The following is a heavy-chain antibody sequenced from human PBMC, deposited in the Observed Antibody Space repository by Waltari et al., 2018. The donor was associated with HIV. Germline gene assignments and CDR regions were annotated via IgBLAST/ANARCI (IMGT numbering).Heavy chain of an antibody. J-gene: IGHJ4*02. CDR3: ARDITLTPGPDY. CDR2: INAGNGNT. Sequence: QVQLVQSGAEVKKPGASVKVSCKASGHTFTRYALHWVRQAPGQRLEWMGWINAGNGNTEYSQQFKGRVTITRDTSASTAYMELSSLRAEDTAVYYCARDITLTPGPDYWGQGTLVTVSS. D-gene: IGHD4-17*01. CDR1: GHTFTRYA. V-gene: IGHV1-3*01.